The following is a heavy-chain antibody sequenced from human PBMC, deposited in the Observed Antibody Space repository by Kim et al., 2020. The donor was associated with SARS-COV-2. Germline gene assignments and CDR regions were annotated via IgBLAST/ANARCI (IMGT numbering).Heavy chain of an antibody. CDR1: GFTFSGSA. CDR2: IRSKANSYAT. CDR3: TTYSSGWYWGLKATGY. Sequence: GGSLRLSCAASGFTFSGSAMHWVRQASGKGLEWVGRIRSKANSYATAYAASVKGRFTISRDDSKNTAYLQMNSLKTEDTAVYYCTTYSSGWYWGLKATGYWGQGTLVTVSS. J-gene: IGHJ4*02. V-gene: IGHV3-73*01. D-gene: IGHD6-19*01.